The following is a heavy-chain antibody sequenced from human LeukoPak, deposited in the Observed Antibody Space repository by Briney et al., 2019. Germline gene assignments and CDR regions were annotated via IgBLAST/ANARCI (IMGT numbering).Heavy chain of an antibody. CDR1: GGSFSDYY. V-gene: IGHV4-34*01. Sequence: SETLSLTCAVYGGSFSDYYWNWIRQSPGKGLEWIGEINHSGSTNYNPSLKSRVTISVDTSKNQFSLKLSSVTAADTAVYYCARHGGVTTVTKRLDYWGQGTLVTVSS. D-gene: IGHD4-17*01. CDR2: INHSGST. CDR3: ARHGGVTTVTKRLDY. J-gene: IGHJ4*02.